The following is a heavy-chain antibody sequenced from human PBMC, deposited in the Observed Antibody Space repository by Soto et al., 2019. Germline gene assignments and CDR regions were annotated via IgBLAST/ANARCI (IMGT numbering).Heavy chain of an antibody. CDR2: VSGSGGST. J-gene: IGHJ5*01. V-gene: IGHV3-23*01. CDR1: GFTFSSYA. Sequence: GGSLRLSWAASGFTFSSYAMSWVRQAPGKGLEWISAVSGSGGSTYYADSVKGRFTISRDNSKDTLYLQMNNLRAEDTAVYYCDKAPAESWNDSWGQGTLVTVSS. D-gene: IGHD1-1*01. CDR3: DKAPAESWNDS.